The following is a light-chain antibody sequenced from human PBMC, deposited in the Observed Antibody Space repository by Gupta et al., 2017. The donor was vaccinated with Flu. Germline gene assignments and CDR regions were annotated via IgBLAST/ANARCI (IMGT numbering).Light chain of an antibody. J-gene: IGKJ1*01. CDR2: GAS. CDR3: QQSSNWPRT. CDR1: QSISND. Sequence: EIVMTQSPATLSVSPGERATLSCRASQSISNDLAWYQQKPGQAPRLLIYGASTRATGIPARFRCTGSGTEFTLIISSLQSEDFAVYYCQQSSNWPRTFGQGTKMEIK. V-gene: IGKV3-15*01.